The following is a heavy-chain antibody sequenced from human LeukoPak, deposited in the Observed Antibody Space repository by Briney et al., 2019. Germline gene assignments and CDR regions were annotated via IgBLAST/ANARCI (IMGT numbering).Heavy chain of an antibody. CDR2: ISWNSGSI. CDR3: ANGHSLIAVAVNFDY. J-gene: IGHJ4*02. Sequence: PGRSLRLSCAASGFTFDDYAMHWVRQAPGKGLEWVSGISWNSGSIGYADSVKGRFTISRDNAKNSLYLQMNSLRAEDTALYYCANGHSLIAVAVNFDYWGQGTLVTVSS. V-gene: IGHV3-9*01. CDR1: GFTFDDYA. D-gene: IGHD6-19*01.